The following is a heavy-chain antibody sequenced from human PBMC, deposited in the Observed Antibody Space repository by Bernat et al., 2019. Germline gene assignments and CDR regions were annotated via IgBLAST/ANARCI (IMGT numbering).Heavy chain of an antibody. CDR1: GFTFSSYE. Sequence: EVQLVESGGGLVQPGGSLRLSCAASGFTFSSYEMNWVRQAPGKGLEWVSYISSSGSTIYYADSEKGRFTISRDNAKNSLYLQMNSLRAEDTAVYYCARVGYCSSTSCYPLDYWGQGTLVTVSS. J-gene: IGHJ4*02. V-gene: IGHV3-48*03. D-gene: IGHD2-2*01. CDR3: ARVGYCSSTSCYPLDY. CDR2: ISSSGSTI.